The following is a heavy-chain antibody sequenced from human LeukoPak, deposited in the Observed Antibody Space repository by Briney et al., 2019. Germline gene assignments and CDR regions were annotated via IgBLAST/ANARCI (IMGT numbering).Heavy chain of an antibody. CDR1: GFTFSSYE. J-gene: IGHJ4*02. Sequence: GGSLRLSCAASGFTFSSYEMNWVRQAPGKGLEWVSYISSSGSTIYYADSVKGRFTISRDNAKNSLYLQMNSLRAEDTAVYYCAKDLVPAALGGFDYWGQGTLVTVSS. CDR3: AKDLVPAALGGFDY. V-gene: IGHV3-48*03. CDR2: ISSSGSTI. D-gene: IGHD2-2*01.